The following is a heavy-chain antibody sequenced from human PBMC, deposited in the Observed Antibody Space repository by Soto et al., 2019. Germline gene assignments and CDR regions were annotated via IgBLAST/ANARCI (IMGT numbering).Heavy chain of an antibody. CDR1: GFTFSSYG. V-gene: IGHV3-30*18. CDR3: AKAGGGFGDFVHH. J-gene: IGHJ4*02. CDR2: ILYDGSDK. Sequence: RGSLRLSCAASGFTFSSYGMPWVRQAPCKWLEWVTGILYDGSDKYYADSVKGRFTISRENSKNTRYRQMNSLRTEDSAVYYCAKAGGGFGDFVHHWGQGTPVTVS. D-gene: IGHD3-10*01.